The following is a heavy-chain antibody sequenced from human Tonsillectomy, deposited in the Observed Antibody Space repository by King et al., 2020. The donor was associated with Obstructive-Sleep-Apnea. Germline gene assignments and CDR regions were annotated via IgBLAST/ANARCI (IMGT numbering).Heavy chain of an antibody. CDR1: GGTFRNYA. V-gene: IGHV1-69*09. Sequence: QLVQSGAEVEKPGSSVKVSCKASGGTFRNYALSWVRQAPGQGLEWMGGVIPILGFTNSAQKFQGRVTFTADKSTNTAHMELGSLKFEDTTIYVCAREAEGRDGHTHDSDFDYWGQGTPVTVSS. J-gene: IGHJ4*02. CDR2: VIPILGFT. CDR3: AREAEGRDGHTHDSDFDY. D-gene: IGHD3-16*01.